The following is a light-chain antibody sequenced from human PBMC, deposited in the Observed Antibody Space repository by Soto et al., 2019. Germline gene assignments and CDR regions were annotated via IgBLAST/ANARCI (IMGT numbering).Light chain of an antibody. Sequence: AIQMTQSPSSLSASVGDRVAISCRASQDIRNTLAWYQQKPGEAPKRLIFAASNLQSRVPSRFSGSGSVTDFTLAITGLQPEDFATYYCLQYYNFSWTFGQGTKVEVK. CDR3: LQYYNFSWT. CDR2: AAS. V-gene: IGKV1-6*01. CDR1: QDIRNT. J-gene: IGKJ1*01.